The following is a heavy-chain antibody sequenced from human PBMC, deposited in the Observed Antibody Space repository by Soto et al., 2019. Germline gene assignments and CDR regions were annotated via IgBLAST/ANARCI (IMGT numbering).Heavy chain of an antibody. D-gene: IGHD3-16*02. CDR2: IYHSGST. CDR1: GGSISSGGYS. Sequence: SETLSLTCAVSGGSISSGGYSWSWIRQPPGKGLEWIGYIYHSGSTYYNPSLKSRVTISVDTSKNQFSLKLSSVTAADTAVYYCARGRRSYDYVWGSYRAKLGWFDPWGQGTLVTVSS. J-gene: IGHJ5*02. CDR3: ARGRRSYDYVWGSYRAKLGWFDP. V-gene: IGHV4-30-2*01.